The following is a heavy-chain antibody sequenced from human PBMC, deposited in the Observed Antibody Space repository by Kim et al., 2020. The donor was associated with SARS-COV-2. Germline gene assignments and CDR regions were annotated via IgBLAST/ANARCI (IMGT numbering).Heavy chain of an antibody. Sequence: GGSLRLSCAASGFTFSSYWMHWVRQAPGKGLVWVSRINSDGSSTSYADSVKGRFTISRDNAKNTLYLQMNSLRAEDTAVYYCARDLPPYYYDSSVIPKGGWGQGTLVTVSS. CDR3: ARDLPPYYYDSSVIPKGG. V-gene: IGHV3-74*01. CDR1: GFTFSSYW. D-gene: IGHD3-22*01. J-gene: IGHJ4*02. CDR2: INSDGSST.